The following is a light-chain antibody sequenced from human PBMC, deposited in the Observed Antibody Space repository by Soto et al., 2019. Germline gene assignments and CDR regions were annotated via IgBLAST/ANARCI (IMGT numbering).Light chain of an antibody. Sequence: DIQMTQSPSSLSASVGDRVTITCRSSQSISRHLNWYQQKPGKAPKLLIYGGSSLESGVSSTFSGSGSGEDFTLTISSLHTNPFATDYCPQRYTIPYIFGQGTKLEIK. CDR2: GGS. J-gene: IGKJ2*01. CDR3: PQRYTIPYI. CDR1: QSISRH. V-gene: IGKV1-39*01.